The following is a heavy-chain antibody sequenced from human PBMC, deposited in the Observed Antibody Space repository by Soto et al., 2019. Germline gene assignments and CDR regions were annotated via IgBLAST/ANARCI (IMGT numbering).Heavy chain of an antibody. V-gene: IGHV1-69*01. CDR2: IIPIFGTA. Sequence: QVQLVRSGAEVKKPGSSVKVSCKASGGTFSSYAISWVRQAPGQGLEWMGGIIPIFGTANHAQKFQGRVTIIADESTSTVYMELSSLRSEDTAMYYCARGWGYDSNDYYYAYWGQGTLVIVSS. D-gene: IGHD3-22*01. J-gene: IGHJ4*02. CDR3: ARGWGYDSNDYYYAY. CDR1: GGTFSSYA.